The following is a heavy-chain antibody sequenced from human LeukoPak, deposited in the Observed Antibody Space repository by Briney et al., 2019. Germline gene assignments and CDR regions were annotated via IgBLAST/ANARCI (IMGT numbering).Heavy chain of an antibody. CDR2: IYYSGST. CDR3: ARTTVTLKDFDY. J-gene: IGHJ4*02. V-gene: IGHV4-59*01. Sequence: PSETLSLTCTVSGGSISSYYWSWIRQPPGKGLEWIGYIYYSGSTNYNPSLKSRVTISVDTSKNQFSLKLSSVTAADTAVYYCARTTVTLKDFDYWGQGTLVTVSS. CDR1: GGSISSYY. D-gene: IGHD4-17*01.